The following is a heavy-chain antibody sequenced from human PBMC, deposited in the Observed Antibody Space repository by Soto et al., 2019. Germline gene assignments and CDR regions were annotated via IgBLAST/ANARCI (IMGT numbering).Heavy chain of an antibody. J-gene: IGHJ5*02. D-gene: IGHD6-13*01. V-gene: IGHV5-51*01. Sequence: GESLKISCKGSGYSFTSYLIGWVRQMPGKGLEWMGIIYPGDSDTRYSPSFQGQVTISADKSISTAYLQWSSLKASDTAMYYCASTSIAAARTDYNWFDPWGQGTLVTVSS. CDR1: GYSFTSYL. CDR3: ASTSIAAARTDYNWFDP. CDR2: IYPGDSDT.